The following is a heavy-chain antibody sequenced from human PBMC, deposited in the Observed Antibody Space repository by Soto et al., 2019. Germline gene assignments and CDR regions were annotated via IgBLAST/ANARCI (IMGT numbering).Heavy chain of an antibody. V-gene: IGHV3-11*01. CDR1: GYTFSDYY. CDR2: IDTSGTKI. Sequence: TGGSLRLSCAASGYTFSDYYMSWIRQAPGKGLEWISYIDTSGTKIYYADSVKGRFTITRDNAKNSLYLEMNSLRDEDTAVYYWASHYDMWSGYLSPVDYWGQGTLVTVSS. D-gene: IGHD3-3*01. J-gene: IGHJ4*02. CDR3: ASHYDMWSGYLSPVDY.